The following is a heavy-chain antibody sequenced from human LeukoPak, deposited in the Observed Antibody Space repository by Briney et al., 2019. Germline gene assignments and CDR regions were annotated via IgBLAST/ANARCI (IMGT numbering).Heavy chain of an antibody. CDR2: INHSGST. V-gene: IGHV4-34*01. D-gene: IGHD3-22*01. CDR1: GGSFSGYY. Sequence: SETLSLTCAVYGGSFSGYYWSWIRQPPGKGLEWIGEINHSGSTNYNPSLKSRVTISVDTSKNQFSLKLSSVTAADTAVYYCARRRKYYYDSSGYQRGGHAFDIWGQGTMVTVSS. J-gene: IGHJ3*02. CDR3: ARRRKYYYDSSGYQRGGHAFDI.